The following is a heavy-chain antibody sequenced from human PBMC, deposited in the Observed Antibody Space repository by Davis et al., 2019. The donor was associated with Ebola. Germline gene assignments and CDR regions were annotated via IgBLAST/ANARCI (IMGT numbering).Heavy chain of an antibody. J-gene: IGHJ3*01. V-gene: IGHV1-69*02. CDR3: AVPRSAAFDV. Sequence: SVKVSCKASGGTFNNYTLSWVRQAPGQGLEWMGRIIPILNIANYAQHFQGRVTISADKSTSTAYMELSSLRSEDTAIYYCAVPRSAAFDVWGQGTMVTVSS. CDR2: IIPILNIA. D-gene: IGHD2-2*01. CDR1: GGTFNNYT.